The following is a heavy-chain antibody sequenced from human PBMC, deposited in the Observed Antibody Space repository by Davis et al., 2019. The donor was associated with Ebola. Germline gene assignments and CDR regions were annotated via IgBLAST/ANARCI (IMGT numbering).Heavy chain of an antibody. D-gene: IGHD3-9*01. J-gene: IGHJ4*02. CDR1: GYTFTGYY. CDR3: ATGHYDILTGYTSGLGY. V-gene: IGHV1-2*02. Sequence: ASVKVSCKASGYTFTGYYMHWVRQAPGQGLERMGWINPNSGGTNYAQKFQGRVTMTEDTSTDTAYMELSSLRSEDTAVYYCATGHYDILTGYTSGLGYWGQGTLVTVSS. CDR2: INPNSGGT.